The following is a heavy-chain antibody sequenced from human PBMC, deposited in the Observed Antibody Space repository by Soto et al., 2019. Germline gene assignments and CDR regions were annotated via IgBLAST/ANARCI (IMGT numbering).Heavy chain of an antibody. CDR2: IIPIFGTA. V-gene: IGHV1-69*13. D-gene: IGHD3-3*01. CDR3: ARDLSVLRFLVLAVGTLGQALYGMDG. J-gene: IGHJ6*02. CDR1: GGTFSSYA. Sequence: ASVKVSCKASGGTFSSYAISWVRQAPGQGLEWMGGIIPIFGTANYAQKFQGRVTITADESTSTAYMELSSLRSEDTAVYYCARDLSVLRFLVLAVGTLGQALYGMDGWGQRTTVTVSS.